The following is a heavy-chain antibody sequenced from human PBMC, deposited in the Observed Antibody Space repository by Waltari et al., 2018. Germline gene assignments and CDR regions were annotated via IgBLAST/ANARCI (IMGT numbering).Heavy chain of an antibody. J-gene: IGHJ4*02. D-gene: IGHD3-22*01. Sequence: QVQLVQSGAEVKKPGASVKVSCKVSGYTLTELSMHWVRQAPGNGLEWMGGVDPEDGETIYAQKFHGRVTMTEDTSTDTAYMELSSLRSEDTAVYYCATKRTYYYDSSGYLSPFDYWGQGTLVTVSS. CDR3: ATKRTYYYDSSGYLSPFDY. V-gene: IGHV1-24*01. CDR2: VDPEDGET. CDR1: GYTLTELS.